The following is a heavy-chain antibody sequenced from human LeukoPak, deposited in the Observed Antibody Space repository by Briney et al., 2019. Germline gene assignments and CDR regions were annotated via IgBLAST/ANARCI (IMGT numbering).Heavy chain of an antibody. J-gene: IGHJ4*02. CDR1: GYSISSGYY. CDR2: IYHSGST. Sequence: PSETLSLTCTVSGYSISSGYYWGWIRQPPGKGLEWIGSIYHSGSTYYNPSLKSRVTISVDTSKNQLSLKLSSVTAADTAVYYCARDVVVVVAATPDYWGRGTLVTVSS. D-gene: IGHD2-15*01. CDR3: ARDVVVVVAATPDY. V-gene: IGHV4-38-2*02.